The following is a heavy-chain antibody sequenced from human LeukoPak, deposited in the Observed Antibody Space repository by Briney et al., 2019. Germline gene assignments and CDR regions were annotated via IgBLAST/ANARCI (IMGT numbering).Heavy chain of an antibody. CDR1: GYTFTSYD. CDR2: MNPNSGNT. V-gene: IGHV1-8*01. D-gene: IGHD3-3*01. CDR3: ARLIDFWSGSDY. Sequence: EASVKVSCKASGYTFTSYDINWVRQATGQGLEWMGWMNPNSGNTSYAQKFQGRVTMTRNTSISTAYMELSSLRSEDTAVYYCARLIDFWSGSDYWGQGTLVTVSS. J-gene: IGHJ4*02.